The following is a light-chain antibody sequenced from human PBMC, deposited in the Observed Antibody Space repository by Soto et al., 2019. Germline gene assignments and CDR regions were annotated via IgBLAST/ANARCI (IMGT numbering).Light chain of an antibody. CDR3: SSYTSSSTLV. CDR2: EVS. CDR1: SSDVGGYNY. J-gene: IGLJ2*01. Sequence: QSVPTQPASVSGSPGQSITISCTGTSSDVGGYNYVSWYQQHPGIAPKLMISEVSNRPSGVSNRFSGSKSGNTASLTISGLQAEDEADYYCSSYTSSSTLVFGGGTKLTVL. V-gene: IGLV2-14*01.